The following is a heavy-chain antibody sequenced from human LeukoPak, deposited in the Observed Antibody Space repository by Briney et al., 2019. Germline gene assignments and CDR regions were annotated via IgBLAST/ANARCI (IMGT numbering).Heavy chain of an antibody. CDR2: INSRVSTT. Sequence: GGSLRLSCAASGFTFSNYEMNWVHQAPGKGLEWVSYINSRVSTTYYADSVKGRFTISRDNAKSSLYLQMNSLRVEDTAVYYCAKVDFDYGDSWGQGTLVTVSS. CDR1: GFTFSNYE. D-gene: IGHD3-9*01. CDR3: AKVDFDYGDS. J-gene: IGHJ4*02. V-gene: IGHV3-48*03.